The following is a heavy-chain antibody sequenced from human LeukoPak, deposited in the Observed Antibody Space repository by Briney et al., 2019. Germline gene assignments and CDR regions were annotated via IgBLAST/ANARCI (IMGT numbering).Heavy chain of an antibody. CDR3: ARLLGQGDGYKALDW. CDR2: IGSTSTYM. D-gene: IGHD5-24*01. V-gene: IGHV3-21*01. Sequence: GGSLRLSCAASGFTFTGYALNWVRQAPGKGLEWVSSIGSTSTYMYYADSMKGRFTISRDPAKNSLYLQMNSLRPEDTAVYFCARLLGQGDGYKALDWWGQGTLVTVSS. CDR1: GFTFTGYA. J-gene: IGHJ4*02.